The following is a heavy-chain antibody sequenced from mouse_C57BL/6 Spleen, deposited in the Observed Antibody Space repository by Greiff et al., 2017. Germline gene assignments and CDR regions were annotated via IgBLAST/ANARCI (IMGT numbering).Heavy chain of an antibody. V-gene: IGHV1-52*01. CDR2: IDPSDSET. Sequence: QVQLQQPGAELVRPGSSVKLSCKASGYTFTSYWMHWVKQRPIQGLEWIGNIDPSDSETHYNQKFKDKATLTVDKSSSTAYMQLSSLTSEDSAVYYCASDSSGSPDDWGQGTSVTVSS. D-gene: IGHD3-2*02. CDR3: ASDSSGSPDD. CDR1: GYTFTSYW. J-gene: IGHJ4*01.